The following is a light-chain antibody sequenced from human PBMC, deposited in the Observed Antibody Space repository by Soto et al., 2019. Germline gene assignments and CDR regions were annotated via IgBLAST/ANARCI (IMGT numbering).Light chain of an antibody. CDR3: QQYKNWPFS. CDR1: QSVSSN. J-gene: IGKJ5*01. Sequence: EIVMTQSPATLSVSPGERATLSCRASQSVSSNLAWYQQKPGQAPRVLIYGASTRATGVPARFSGSGSGTEFTLSISGLQSEDFAVYFCQQYKNWPFSFGQGTRLEIK. CDR2: GAS. V-gene: IGKV3-15*01.